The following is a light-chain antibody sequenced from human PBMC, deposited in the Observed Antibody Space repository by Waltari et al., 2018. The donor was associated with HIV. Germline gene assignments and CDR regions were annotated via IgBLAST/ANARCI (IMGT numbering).Light chain of an antibody. V-gene: IGLV2-11*01. J-gene: IGLJ1*01. CDR2: DVT. Sequence: QSALTQPRSVSGSPGQSVTIPCTGTSRDVGGYTFVSWYQHHPGKAPKLVISDVTKRPSGVPDRFSGSKSGNTASLTISGLQAEDEADYYCCSYSGSGTLYVFGTGTEVTVL. CDR1: SRDVGGYTF. CDR3: CSYSGSGTLYV.